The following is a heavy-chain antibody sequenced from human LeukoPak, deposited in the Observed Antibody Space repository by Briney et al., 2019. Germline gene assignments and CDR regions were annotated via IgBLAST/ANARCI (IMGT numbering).Heavy chain of an antibody. J-gene: IGHJ4*02. D-gene: IGHD2-15*01. CDR2: IKSKTDGGTT. CDR3: TTNVVVVTADFDY. CDR1: GFTFSSYV. V-gene: IGHV3-15*01. Sequence: GGSLRLSCAASGFTFSSYVMHWVRQAPGKGLEWVGRIKSKTDGGTTDYAAPVKGRFTISRDDSKNTLYLQMNSLKTEDTAVYYCTTNVVVVTADFDYWGQGTLVTVSS.